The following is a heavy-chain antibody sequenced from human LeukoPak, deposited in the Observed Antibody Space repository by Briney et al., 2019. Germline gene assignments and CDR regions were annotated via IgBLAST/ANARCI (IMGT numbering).Heavy chain of an antibody. J-gene: IGHJ4*02. CDR1: GGSISSSSYY. V-gene: IGHV4-39*07. Sequence: SETLSLTCTVSGGSISSSSYYWGWIRQPPGKGLEWIGSIYYSGSTYYNPSLKSRVTISVDTSKTQFSLKLSSVTAADTAVYYCARDLGILLWFGELLPYYFDYWGQGTLVTVSS. D-gene: IGHD3-10*01. CDR2: IYYSGST. CDR3: ARDLGILLWFGELLPYYFDY.